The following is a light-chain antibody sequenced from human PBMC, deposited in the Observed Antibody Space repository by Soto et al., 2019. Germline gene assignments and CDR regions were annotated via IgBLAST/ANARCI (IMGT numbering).Light chain of an antibody. Sequence: EIGLTLSLATVSLSQRERATLSCRASQSVSSYLAWYQQKPGQAPRLLIYDASNRATGIPARFSGSGSGTDFTLTIGSLEPEDFAVYYCQQRSNWPFTFGQGTRLEIK. V-gene: IGKV3-11*01. CDR1: QSVSSY. CDR2: DAS. CDR3: QQRSNWPFT. J-gene: IGKJ5*01.